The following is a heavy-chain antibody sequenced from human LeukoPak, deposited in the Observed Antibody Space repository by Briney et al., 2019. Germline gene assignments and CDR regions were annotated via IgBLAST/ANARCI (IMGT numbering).Heavy chain of an antibody. D-gene: IGHD3-22*01. CDR3: ARDHDYYDSSGGAFDI. CDR1: GYTFTGYY. V-gene: IGHV1-2*02. Sequence: ASVKLSCKSSGYTFTGYYMHWVRQSPGQRLEWMGWINPNSGCTNYAQKFQGRVTMTRDTSISTAYMELSRLRSDDTAVYYCARDHDYYDSSGGAFDIWGQGTMVTVSS. J-gene: IGHJ3*02. CDR2: INPNSGCT.